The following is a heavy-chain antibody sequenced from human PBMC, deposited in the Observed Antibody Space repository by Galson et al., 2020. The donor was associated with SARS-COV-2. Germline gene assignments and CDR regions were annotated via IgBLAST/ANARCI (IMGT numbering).Heavy chain of an antibody. D-gene: IGHD2-15*01. CDR2: IKHDGSEE. CDR3: ARGLGAAY. J-gene: IGHJ4*02. CDR1: GFTFSDYW. V-gene: IGHV3-7*01. Sequence: GSLRLSCAASGFTFSDYWMTWLRQVPGKGLQWVANIKHDGSEENYVDSVKGRFIISRDNAKNSLYLQMNSLKDEDTAVYYCARGLGAAYWGQGTLVTVSS.